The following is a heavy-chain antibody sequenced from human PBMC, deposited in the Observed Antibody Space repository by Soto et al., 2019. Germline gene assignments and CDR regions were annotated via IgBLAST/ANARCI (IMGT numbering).Heavy chain of an antibody. J-gene: IGHJ4*02. V-gene: IGHV3-23*01. CDR3: AKEEKGRSPGGYYFDY. CDR1: GFTLSSYA. D-gene: IGHD1-26*01. Sequence: EVQVLESGGDLVQPGGSLRLSCAASGFTLSSYAMIWVRQAPGKGLEWVSVIDGSGQYTNYADSVKGRFTISRDKSKNTLYLHMDSLRAEDTAVYYCAKEEKGRSPGGYYFDYWGQGTLVTVSS. CDR2: IDGSGQYT.